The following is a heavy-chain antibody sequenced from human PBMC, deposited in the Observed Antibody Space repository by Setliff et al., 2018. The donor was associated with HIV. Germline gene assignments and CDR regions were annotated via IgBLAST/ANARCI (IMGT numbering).Heavy chain of an antibody. Sequence: SETLSLTCAVSGYSISSGYYWGWIRQPPGKGLEWIGSIYHSGSTYYNPSLKSRVTISVDTSKRQFSLKLSSVTAADTAIYYCARRIYGNNPYFDYWSQGTLVTVSS. CDR2: IYHSGST. D-gene: IGHD4-17*01. J-gene: IGHJ4*02. CDR1: GYSISSGYY. CDR3: ARRIYGNNPYFDY. V-gene: IGHV4-38-2*01.